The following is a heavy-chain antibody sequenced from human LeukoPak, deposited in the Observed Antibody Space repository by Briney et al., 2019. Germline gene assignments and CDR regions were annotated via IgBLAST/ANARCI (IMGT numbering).Heavy chain of an antibody. CDR1: GYSISSGYY. CDR2: IYHSGST. J-gene: IGHJ4*02. Sequence: SETLSLTCTVSGYSISSGYYWGWIRQPPGKGLEWIGSIYHSGSTYYNPSLKSRVTISVGTSKNQFSLKLSSVTAADTAVYYCARESCSGGSCYSGEPDYWGQGTLVTVSS. D-gene: IGHD2-15*01. CDR3: ARESCSGGSCYSGEPDY. V-gene: IGHV4-38-2*02.